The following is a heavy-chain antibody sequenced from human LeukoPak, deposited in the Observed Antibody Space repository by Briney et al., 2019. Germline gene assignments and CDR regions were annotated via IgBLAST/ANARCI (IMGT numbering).Heavy chain of an antibody. CDR2: ISDSGGTA. CDR1: GFTFSSYV. Sequence: GGSLRLSCGASGFTFSSYVMSWVRQAPGKGLGWVSGISDSGGTAYYADSVKGRFTISRDNSKNTLFLEMNSLRAEDTAVYYCARASTDIWSAIHYWGQGTLVTVSS. CDR3: ARASTDIWSAIHY. D-gene: IGHD3-3*01. V-gene: IGHV3-23*01. J-gene: IGHJ4*02.